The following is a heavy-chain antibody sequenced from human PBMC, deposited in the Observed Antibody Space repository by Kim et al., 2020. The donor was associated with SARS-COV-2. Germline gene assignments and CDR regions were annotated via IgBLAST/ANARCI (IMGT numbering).Heavy chain of an antibody. D-gene: IGHD5-12*01. V-gene: IGHV1-18*01. CDR1: GYTFTSYG. Sequence: ASVKVSCKASGYTFTSYGISWVRQAPGQGLEWMGWISAYNGNTNYAQKLQGRVTMTTDTSTSTAYMELRSLRSDDTAVYYCARDRSGYDVVAYYYYYGMDVWGQGTTVTVSS. CDR2: ISAYNGNT. J-gene: IGHJ6*02. CDR3: ARDRSGYDVVAYYYYYGMDV.